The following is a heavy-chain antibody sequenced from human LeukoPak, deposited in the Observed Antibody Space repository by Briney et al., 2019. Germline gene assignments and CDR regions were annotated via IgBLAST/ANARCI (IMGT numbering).Heavy chain of an antibody. V-gene: IGHV3-66*01. CDR3: ARDRSGYFQN. CDR2: ISFSGDNT. J-gene: IGHJ1*01. CDR1: GFTFSDYY. Sequence: GGSLRLSCAASGFTFSDYYMSWIRQAPGKGLEWVSLISFSGDNTYYTDSVKGRFTISRDNSKDTLYLQMNSLRAEDTAVYYCARDRSGYFQNWGQGTLVTVSS. D-gene: IGHD3-3*01.